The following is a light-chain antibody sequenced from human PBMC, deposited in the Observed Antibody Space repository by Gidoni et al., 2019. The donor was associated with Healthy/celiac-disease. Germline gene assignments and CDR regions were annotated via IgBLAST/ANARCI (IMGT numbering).Light chain of an antibody. CDR2: DVS. CDR1: SSDVGGYNY. J-gene: IGLJ2*01. Sequence: PGQSITISCTGTSSDVGGYNYVSWYQQHPGKAPKLMIYDVSNRPSGVSNRFSGSKSGNTASLTISGLQAEDEADYYCSSYTSSSTLVVFGGGTKLTVL. CDR3: SSYTSSSTLVV. V-gene: IGLV2-14*04.